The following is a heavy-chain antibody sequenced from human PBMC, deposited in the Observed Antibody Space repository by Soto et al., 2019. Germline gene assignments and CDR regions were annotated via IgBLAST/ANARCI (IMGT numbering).Heavy chain of an antibody. Sequence: SLRLSCAASGFTFSSYAMHWVRQAPGKGLEWVAVISYDGSNKYYADSVKGRFTISRDNSKNTLYLQMNSLRAEDTAVYYCARDVLRFLAWLYYYYGMDVWGQGTTVTVSS. J-gene: IGHJ6*02. V-gene: IGHV3-30-3*01. CDR2: ISYDGSNK. CDR1: GFTFSSYA. D-gene: IGHD3-3*01. CDR3: ARDVLRFLAWLYYYYGMDV.